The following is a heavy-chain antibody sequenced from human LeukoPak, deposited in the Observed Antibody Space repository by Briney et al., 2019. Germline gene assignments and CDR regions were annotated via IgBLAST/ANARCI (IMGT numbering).Heavy chain of an antibody. CDR2: ISGSGGST. V-gene: IGHV3-23*01. J-gene: IGHJ5*02. D-gene: IGHD3-22*01. CDR1: GFTFSSYA. CDR3: AKRLYYDSSGYYYHNWFDP. Sequence: GGSLRLSCAASGFTFSSYAMSWVCQAPGKGLEWVSAISGSGGSTYYADSVKGRFTISRDNSKNTLYLQMNSLRAEDTAVYYCAKRLYYDSSGYYYHNWFDPWGQGTLVTVSS.